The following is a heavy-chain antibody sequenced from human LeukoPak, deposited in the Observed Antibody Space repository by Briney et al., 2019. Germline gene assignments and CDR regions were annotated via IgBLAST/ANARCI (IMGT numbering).Heavy chain of an antibody. V-gene: IGHV4-31*03. CDR1: GGSISSGGYY. CDR2: IYYSGST. J-gene: IGHJ3*02. CDR3: ARDLADYYDSSGYYYGWGAFDI. Sequence: PSQTLSLTCTVSGGSISSGGYYWSWIRQHPGKGLEWIGYIYYSGSTYYNPSLKSRVTISVDTSKNQFSLKLSSVTAAEAAVYYCARDLADYYDSSGYYYGWGAFDIWGQGTMVSVSS. D-gene: IGHD3-22*01.